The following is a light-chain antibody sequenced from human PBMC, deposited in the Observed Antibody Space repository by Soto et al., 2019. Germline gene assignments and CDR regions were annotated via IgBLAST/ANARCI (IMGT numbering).Light chain of an antibody. V-gene: IGKV1-5*01. CDR2: DAS. Sequence: DIQMTQSPSTLSASVGDRVTITCRASQSISSWLAWYQQKPGKAPKLLIYDASSLECGVPSRFSGSGSGTEFTLTISSLQADDLATYYCQQYDIYYRTFGQGTRVEIK. CDR3: QQYDIYYRT. CDR1: QSISSW. J-gene: IGKJ1*01.